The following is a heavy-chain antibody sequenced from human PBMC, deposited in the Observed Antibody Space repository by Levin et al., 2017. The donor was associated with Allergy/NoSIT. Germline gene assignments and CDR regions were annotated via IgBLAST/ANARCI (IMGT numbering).Heavy chain of an antibody. CDR3: ARVPMVRGVRDGAYYYYGMDG. J-gene: IGHJ6*02. CDR1: GFTFSDYY. D-gene: IGHD3-10*01. V-gene: IGHV3-11*01. CDR2: ISSSGSTI. Sequence: PGGSLRLSCAASGFTFSDYYMSWIRQAPGKGLEWVSYISSSGSTIYYADSVKGRFTISRDNAKNSLYLQMNSLRAEDTAVYYCARVPMVRGVRDGAYYYYGMDGWGQGTTVTVSS.